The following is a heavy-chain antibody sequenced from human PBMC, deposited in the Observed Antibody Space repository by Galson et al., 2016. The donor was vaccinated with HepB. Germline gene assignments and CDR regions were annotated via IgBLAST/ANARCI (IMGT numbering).Heavy chain of an antibody. Sequence: SETLSLTCTVSGGSVTSYYWSWIRQPPGKGLEWIGFIHYSGHTNNNPSLKSRDTLSVDMSKNQLSLRLSSVTAADTAVYYCATTHITLRPGYNGMDVWGQGTTVTVSS. J-gene: IGHJ6*02. CDR2: IHYSGHT. V-gene: IGHV4-59*02. CDR3: ATTHITLRPGYNGMDV. CDR1: GGSVTSYY. D-gene: IGHD2-21*01.